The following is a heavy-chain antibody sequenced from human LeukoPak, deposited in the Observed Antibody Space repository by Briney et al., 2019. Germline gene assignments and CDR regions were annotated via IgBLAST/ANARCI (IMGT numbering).Heavy chain of an antibody. J-gene: IGHJ4*02. D-gene: IGHD1-7*01. CDR3: ARGVANSPDY. V-gene: IGHV4-34*01. CDR2: INHSGST. Sequence: SETLSLTCAVYGGSFSGYYWSWIRQPPGKGLEWIGEINHSGSTNYNPSLKSRVTISVDTSKNQFSLKLSSVTAADTAVYYCARGVANSPDYWGQRTLVTVSS. CDR1: GGSFSGYY.